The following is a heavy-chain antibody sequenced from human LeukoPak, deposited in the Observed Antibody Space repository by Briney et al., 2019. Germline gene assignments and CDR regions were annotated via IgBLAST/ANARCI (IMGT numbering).Heavy chain of an antibody. V-gene: IGHV3-23*01. J-gene: IGHJ4*02. CDR3: TKGGVVSAFGY. D-gene: IGHD3-22*01. Sequence: PGGSLRLSCAASGFSFCTYAMTWVRQAPGKGLECVSIVSGSGGNTYYTDSVKGRFTISRDNSKNTLFLQMSSLRAEDTALYYCTKGGVVSAFGYWGQGVLVTVSS. CDR1: GFSFCTYA. CDR2: VSGSGGNT.